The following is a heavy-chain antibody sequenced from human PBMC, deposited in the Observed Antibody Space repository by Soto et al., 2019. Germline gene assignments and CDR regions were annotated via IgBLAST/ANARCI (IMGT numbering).Heavy chain of an antibody. CDR2: TYPGGSDT. J-gene: IGHJ4*02. V-gene: IGHV5-51*01. D-gene: IGHD3-10*01. CDR1: GYRFTSYW. CDR3: ARQGTYYSVKDY. Sequence: GESLKVSCKGSGYRFTSYWIGWVRQMPGKGLEWMGITYPGGSDTTYSPSFQGQVTISVDKSISTAYLQWSSLKASDTAVYYCARQGTYYSVKDYWGQGTLVTVSS.